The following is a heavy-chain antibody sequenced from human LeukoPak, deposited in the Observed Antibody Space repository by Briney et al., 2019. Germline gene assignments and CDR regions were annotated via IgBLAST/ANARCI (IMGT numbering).Heavy chain of an antibody. D-gene: IGHD1-26*01. CDR3: AKDEVGAASYCEY. CDR1: GFTYSSYA. Sequence: GGSLRLSCPASGFTYSSYAIHWVRPAPTNGLEWVAVVSYDGSDRHYARAMQSRFINSRDNSQNTLTLQMNGLRPEGTAVYYCAKDEVGAASYCEYGGQGAVVSVSS. J-gene: IGHJ4*02. CDR2: VSYDGSDR. V-gene: IGHV3-30*18.